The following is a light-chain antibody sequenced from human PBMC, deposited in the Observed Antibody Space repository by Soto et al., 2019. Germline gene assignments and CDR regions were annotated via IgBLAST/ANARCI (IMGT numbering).Light chain of an antibody. CDR1: SSDVGNDNF. Sequence: QSVLTQPASVSGSPGQSITISCTGTSSDVGNDNFVSWYQHHPGKAPKLIIYEVSYRPSGVSHRFSGSKSGNTASLNISDLQAEDEADYYCSSYAGNNKLVFGGGTKVTVL. CDR3: SSYAGNNKLV. CDR2: EVS. J-gene: IGLJ2*01. V-gene: IGLV2-14*01.